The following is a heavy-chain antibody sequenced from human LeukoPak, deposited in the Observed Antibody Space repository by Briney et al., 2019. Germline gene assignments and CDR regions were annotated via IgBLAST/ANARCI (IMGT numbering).Heavy chain of an antibody. D-gene: IGHD4-11*01. V-gene: IGHV3-30*09. CDR3: ATVTKVDFNY. CDR2: VSVEGIGR. Sequence: GGSLRLSCAASGFTFSSYTFYWFRQAPGKGLEWVASVSVEGIGRYFPGSVEGRFAISRDDSKKSVFLQMSNLRPEDAAVYFCATVTKVDFNYWGQGTLVTVSS. CDR1: GFTFSSYT. J-gene: IGHJ4*02.